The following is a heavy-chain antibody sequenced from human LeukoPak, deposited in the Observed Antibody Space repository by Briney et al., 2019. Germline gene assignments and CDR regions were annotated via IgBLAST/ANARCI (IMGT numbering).Heavy chain of an antibody. D-gene: IGHD3-16*02. CDR2: MNPDSGNT. Sequence: ASVKVSCKAFGYRFTNFDINWVRQATGQGLEWMGWMNPDSGNTGYAQKFQGRVTMTRNTSIITAYVELSSLRSDDTAVYYCARAEVDYVWGSYRFDYWGQGTLVTVSS. V-gene: IGHV1-8*01. J-gene: IGHJ4*02. CDR1: GYRFTNFD. CDR3: ARAEVDYVWGSYRFDY.